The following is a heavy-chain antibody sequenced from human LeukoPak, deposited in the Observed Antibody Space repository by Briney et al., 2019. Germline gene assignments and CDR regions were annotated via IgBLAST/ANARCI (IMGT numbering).Heavy chain of an antibody. D-gene: IGHD6-19*01. J-gene: IGHJ4*02. CDR1: GFIFSDYY. Sequence: GGSLRLSCAASGFIFSDYYMSWIRQAPGKGLEWVSYISSSGRTKYYADSVKGRFTISRDNATDSLYLRMNSLRAEDTAVYYCARDGGSGWFFRYWAQGTLVTVSS. CDR2: ISSSGRTK. CDR3: ARDGGSGWFFRY. V-gene: IGHV3-11*04.